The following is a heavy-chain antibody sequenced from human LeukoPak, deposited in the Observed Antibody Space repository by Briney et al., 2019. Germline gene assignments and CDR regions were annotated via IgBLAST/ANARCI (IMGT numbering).Heavy chain of an antibody. J-gene: IGHJ4*02. CDR2: ISGSGGST. D-gene: IGHD5-18*01. CDR3: AKVEGRGYGYGYSY. CDR1: GFTFSSYA. Sequence: GGSLRLSCAASGFTFSSYAMSWVRQAPGKGLEWVSAISGSGGSTYYADSVKGRFTISRDNSKNTLYLQMNSLRAEDTAVYYCAKVEGRGYGYGYSYWGQGTLVTVSS. V-gene: IGHV3-23*01.